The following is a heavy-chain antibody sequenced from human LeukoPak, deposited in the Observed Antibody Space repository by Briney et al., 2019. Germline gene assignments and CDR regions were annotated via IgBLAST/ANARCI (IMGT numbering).Heavy chain of an antibody. J-gene: IGHJ3*02. CDR2: IYYSGST. CDR1: GGSISSYY. D-gene: IGHD2-15*01. CDR3: ARGSYCSGGSCYSDAFDI. Sequence: SETLSLTCTVSGGSISSYYCSWIRQPPGKGLEWIGYIYYSGSTNYNPSLKSRVTISVDTSKNQFSLKLSSVTAADTAVYYCARGSYCSGGSCYSDAFDIWGQGTMVTVSS. V-gene: IGHV4-59*01.